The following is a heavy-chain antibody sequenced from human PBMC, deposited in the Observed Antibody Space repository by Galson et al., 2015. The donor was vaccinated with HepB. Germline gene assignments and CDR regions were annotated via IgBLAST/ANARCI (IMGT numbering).Heavy chain of an antibody. J-gene: IGHJ4*02. CDR3: ATGLRYSSGWTFDY. Sequence: SVKVSCKVSGYTLTELSMHWVRQAPGKGLEWMGGFDPEDGETIYAQKFQGRVTMTEDTSTDTAYMELSSLRSEDTAVYYCATGLRYSSGWTFDYWGQGTLVTVSS. CDR1: GYTLTELS. V-gene: IGHV1-24*01. D-gene: IGHD6-19*01. CDR2: FDPEDGET.